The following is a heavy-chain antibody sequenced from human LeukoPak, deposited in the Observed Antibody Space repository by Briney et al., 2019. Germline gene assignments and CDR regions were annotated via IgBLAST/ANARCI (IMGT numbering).Heavy chain of an antibody. CDR1: RGSISISNYY. D-gene: IGHD4-17*01. CDR3: ARSPQGTATTANWLDP. V-gene: IGHV4-39*07. CDR2: MSYSVRT. J-gene: IGHJ5*02. Sequence: SETLSLTCTVPRGSISISNYYSGWIRQPPGKGLEWLVRMSYSVRTYYHPPLKPRVTVSLDTSKNQFSLNLISVTAADTAVYYCARSPQGTATTANWLDPWGEGKLVTVSS.